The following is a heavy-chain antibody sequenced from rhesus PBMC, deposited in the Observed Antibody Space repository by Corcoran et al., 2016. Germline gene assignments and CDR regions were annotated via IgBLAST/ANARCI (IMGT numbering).Heavy chain of an antibody. J-gene: IGHJ4*01. D-gene: IGHD3-34*01. CDR1: GFTFSSYW. V-gene: IGHV3S25*01. CDR2: SNRCAGST. Sequence: EVQLVESGGGLAKPGGSLRLSCAASGFTFSSYWMNWVRQAPGKGREGIGASNRCAGSTYYADAVKGRVTNTRDNSKNTLALQMNSLRAEDTAVYYCAKVPGVDYWGQGVLVTVSS. CDR3: AKVPGVDY.